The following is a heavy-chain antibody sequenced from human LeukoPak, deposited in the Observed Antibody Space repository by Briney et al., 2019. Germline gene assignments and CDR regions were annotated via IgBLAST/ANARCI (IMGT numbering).Heavy chain of an antibody. D-gene: IGHD3-22*01. V-gene: IGHV4-4*07. J-gene: IGHJ4*02. Sequence: SETLSLTCTVSGGSISSYYWSWIRQPAGKRLEWIGRIYTSGSTNYNPSLKSRVTMSVDTSKNQFSLKLSSVTAADTAVYYCARDIRAYYYDSSGSYYFDYWGQGTLVTVSS. CDR3: ARDIRAYYYDSSGSYYFDY. CDR1: GGSISSYY. CDR2: IYTSGST.